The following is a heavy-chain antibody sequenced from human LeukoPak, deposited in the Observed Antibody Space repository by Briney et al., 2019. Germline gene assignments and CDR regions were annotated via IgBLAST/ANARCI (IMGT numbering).Heavy chain of an antibody. V-gene: IGHV1-24*01. Sequence: ASVKVSCKVSGYTLSELSMHWVRQAPGKGLEWVGGPDPEHGEIIYAQKFQGRVTMTGDTSTDTAYMELRSLRSEDTAVYYCATGDLLDYWGQGTLVTVSS. D-gene: IGHD1-26*01. CDR3: ATGDLLDY. CDR2: PDPEHGEI. CDR1: GYTLSELS. J-gene: IGHJ4*02.